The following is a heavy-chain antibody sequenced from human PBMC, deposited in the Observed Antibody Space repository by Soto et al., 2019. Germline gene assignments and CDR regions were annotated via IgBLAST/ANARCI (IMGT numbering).Heavy chain of an antibody. CDR1: GGCVSRQY. V-gene: IGHV4-4*07. CDR2: IYNGGIR. D-gene: IGHD3-22*01. J-gene: IGHJ4*02. Sequence: SETLSLTCTVSGGCVSRQYWSWIRQPAGKGLEWICRIYNGGIRLIHPSLESRVSLSLDTSKNQFSLTLSSVTAADTATYYCVSQDYDKSVYYFDYGGRGTLVTVSS. CDR3: VSQDYDKSVYYFDY.